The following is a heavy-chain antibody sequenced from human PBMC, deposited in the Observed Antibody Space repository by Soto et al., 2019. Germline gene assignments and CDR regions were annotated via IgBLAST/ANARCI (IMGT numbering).Heavy chain of an antibody. Sequence: PSETLSLTCAAYGGSFSGYYWSWIRQPPGKGLEWIGEINHSGSTNYNPSLKSRVTISVDTSKNQFSLKLSSVTAADTAVYYCARAHSSWLYYFDYWGQGTLVTV. CDR1: GGSFSGYY. CDR2: INHSGST. V-gene: IGHV4-34*01. D-gene: IGHD6-13*01. J-gene: IGHJ4*02. CDR3: ARAHSSWLYYFDY.